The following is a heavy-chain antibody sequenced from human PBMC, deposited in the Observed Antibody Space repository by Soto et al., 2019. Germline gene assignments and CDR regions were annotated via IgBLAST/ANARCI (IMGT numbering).Heavy chain of an antibody. Sequence: GGSLRLSCAASGFTFNTYAMTWVRQAPGKGLEWVSIISSSGDGTYYVDSVKGRFTISRDNSRNTLNLQMNNLRAEDTAVYYCAKNVDFWSWGMDVWGQGTTVTVSS. CDR1: GFTFNTYA. V-gene: IGHV3-23*01. CDR3: AKNVDFWSWGMDV. D-gene: IGHD3-3*01. J-gene: IGHJ6*02. CDR2: ISSSGDGT.